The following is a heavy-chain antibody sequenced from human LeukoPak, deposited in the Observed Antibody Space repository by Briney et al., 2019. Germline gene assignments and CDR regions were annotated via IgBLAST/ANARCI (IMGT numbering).Heavy chain of an antibody. CDR3: AGRVTGYSSGYVY. Sequence: PSETLSLTCTVSGGSISSSSYYWGWIRQPPGKGLEWIGSIYYSGSTYYNPSLKSRVTISVDTSKNQFSLKLSSVTAADTAVYYCAGRVTGYSSGYVYWGQGTLVTVSS. CDR1: GGSISSSSYY. D-gene: IGHD5-18*01. V-gene: IGHV4-39*01. CDR2: IYYSGST. J-gene: IGHJ4*02.